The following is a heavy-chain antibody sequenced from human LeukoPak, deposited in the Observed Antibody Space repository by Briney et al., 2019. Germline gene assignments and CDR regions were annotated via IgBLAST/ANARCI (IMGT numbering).Heavy chain of an antibody. CDR3: ARGYSSGFGY. V-gene: IGHV4-34*01. J-gene: IGHJ4*02. CDR1: GGSFSVYY. CDR2: INHSGST. D-gene: IGHD6-19*01. Sequence: SETLSLTCAVYGGSFSVYYWSWIRQPPGKGLEWIGEINHSGSTNYNPSLKSRVTISVDTSKNQFSLKLSSVTAADTAVYYCARGYSSGFGYWGQGTLVTVSS.